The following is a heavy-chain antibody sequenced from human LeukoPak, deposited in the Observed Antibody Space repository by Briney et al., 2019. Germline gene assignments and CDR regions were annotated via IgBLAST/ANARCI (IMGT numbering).Heavy chain of an antibody. Sequence: SETLSLTCSVSGGSISSSRWYWGWVRQPPGKGLEWIGGIYKGGSTYYNPSLKGRVTISVDTSENQFSLKLDSVTVADTAVYYCASPKDEYYYFMDVWGKGTTVTVSS. D-gene: IGHD5-24*01. V-gene: IGHV4-39*01. CDR1: GGSISSSRWY. CDR2: IYKGGST. CDR3: ASPKDEYYYFMDV. J-gene: IGHJ6*03.